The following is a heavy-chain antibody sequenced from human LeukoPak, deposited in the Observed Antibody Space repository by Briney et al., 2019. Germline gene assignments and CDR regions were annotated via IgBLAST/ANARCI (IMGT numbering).Heavy chain of an antibody. D-gene: IGHD3-22*01. V-gene: IGHV4-34*01. Sequence: SETLSLTCAVYGGSFSGYYWSWIRQPPGKGLEWIGEINHSGSTNYNPSLKSRVTISEDTSKNQFSLKLTSVTAADTAVYYCARAYYYEAYWYFDLWGRGTLVTVSS. CDR1: GGSFSGYY. CDR2: INHSGST. CDR3: ARAYYYEAYWYFDL. J-gene: IGHJ2*01.